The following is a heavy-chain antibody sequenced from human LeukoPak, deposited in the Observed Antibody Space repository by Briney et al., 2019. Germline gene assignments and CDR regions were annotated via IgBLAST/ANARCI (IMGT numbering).Heavy chain of an antibody. J-gene: IGHJ6*03. CDR3: ARVLSAEDRFLEWLFAPYYMDV. CDR1: GYTFTGYY. V-gene: IGHV1-2*02. CDR2: INPNSGGT. D-gene: IGHD3-3*01. Sequence: ASVKVSCKASGYTFTGYYMHWVRQAPGQGLEWMGWINPNSGGTNYAQKFQGRVTMTRDTSISTAYMELSRLRSDDTAVYYCARVLSAEDRFLEWLFAPYYMDVWGKGTTVTVSS.